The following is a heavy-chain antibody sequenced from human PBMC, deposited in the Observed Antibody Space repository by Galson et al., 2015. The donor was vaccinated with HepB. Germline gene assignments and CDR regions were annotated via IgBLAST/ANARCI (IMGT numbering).Heavy chain of an antibody. D-gene: IGHD6-19*01. CDR1: GFTFSTYW. CDR2: IKTDGSDK. J-gene: IGHJ4*02. Sequence: SCAASGFTFSTYWMYWVRQAPGKRLEWVAAIKTDGSDKYYADSVKGRCTISRDNADNSLYLQINSPRNEDTAVYYCAKDHITGWSFDSWGQGTLVTVSS. V-gene: IGHV3-7*03. CDR3: AKDHITGWSFDS.